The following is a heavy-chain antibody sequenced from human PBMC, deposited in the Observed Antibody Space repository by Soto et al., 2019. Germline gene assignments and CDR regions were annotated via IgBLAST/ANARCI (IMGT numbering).Heavy chain of an antibody. CDR2: INPNGGST. D-gene: IGHD6-19*01. V-gene: IGHV1-46*01. Sequence: ASVKVSCEASGYTFINYYMHCVRQAPGQGLEWMGIINPNGGSTTYAQKFQGRVTLTRDTSTNTVNMELSSLRSEDTAVYYCAREKWLVRRNDPFDIWGQGTMVTVSS. CDR3: AREKWLVRRNDPFDI. J-gene: IGHJ3*02. CDR1: GYTFINYY.